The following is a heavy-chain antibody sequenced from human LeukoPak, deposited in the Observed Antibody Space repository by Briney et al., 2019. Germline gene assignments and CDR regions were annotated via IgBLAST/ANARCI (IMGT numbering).Heavy chain of an antibody. D-gene: IGHD1-26*01. CDR1: GYSFNTYW. CDR2: IYPGDSDA. J-gene: IGHJ4*02. V-gene: IGHV5-51*01. Sequence: GESLKISCKGSGYSFNTYWIGWVRQEPGKGLEWMGIIYPGDSDARYSPSFQGQVTISADKSISTAYLQWSSLKASDTAMYYCVRLLSGSYPGYWGQGTLVTVSS. CDR3: VRLLSGSYPGY.